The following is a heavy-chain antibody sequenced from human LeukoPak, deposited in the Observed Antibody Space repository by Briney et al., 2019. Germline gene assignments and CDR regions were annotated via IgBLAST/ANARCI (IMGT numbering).Heavy chain of an antibody. Sequence: GXXLRLSCAASGCTFSSYAMSWVRQAPGKGLEWVSAISGSGGSTYYADCVKGRFTIYRDNYKNKMYLQMNSLRAEDTAVYYCAKDRARGEFDYWGQGTLVTVSS. V-gene: IGHV3-23*01. D-gene: IGHD3-16*01. CDR1: GCTFSSYA. CDR2: ISGSGGST. CDR3: AKDRARGEFDY. J-gene: IGHJ4*02.